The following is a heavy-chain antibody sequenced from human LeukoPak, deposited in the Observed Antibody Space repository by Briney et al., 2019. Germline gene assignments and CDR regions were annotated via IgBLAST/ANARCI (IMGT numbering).Heavy chain of an antibody. CDR3: ARARIVYSSSWYTGREYFQH. D-gene: IGHD6-13*01. V-gene: IGHV7-4-1*02. CDR1: GYTFTSYA. CDR2: INTNTGNP. Sequence: ASVKVSCKASGYTFTSYAMNWVRQAPGQGLERMGWINTNTGNPTYAQGFTGRFVFSLDTSVSTAYLQISSLKAEDTAVYYCARARIVYSSSWYTGREYFQHWGQGTLVTVSS. J-gene: IGHJ1*01.